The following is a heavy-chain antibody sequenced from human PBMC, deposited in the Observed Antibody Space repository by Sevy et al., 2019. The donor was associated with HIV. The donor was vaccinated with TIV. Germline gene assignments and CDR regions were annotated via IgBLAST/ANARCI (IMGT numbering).Heavy chain of an antibody. D-gene: IGHD6-13*01. Sequence: GGSLRLSCAASGFTFSSYWMSWVRQAPGKGLEWVGRIKSKTDGGTTDYAAPVKGRFTISRDDSKNTLYLQMNSLKTEDTAVYYCTTDSSSWYYYGMDVWGQGTTVTVSS. CDR3: TTDSSSWYYYGMDV. CDR1: GFTFSSYW. CDR2: IKSKTDGGTT. V-gene: IGHV3-15*01. J-gene: IGHJ6*02.